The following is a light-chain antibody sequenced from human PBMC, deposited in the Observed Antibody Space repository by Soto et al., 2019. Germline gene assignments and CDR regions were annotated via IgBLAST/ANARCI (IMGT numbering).Light chain of an antibody. CDR2: GAS. CDR3: QQYGSSRT. J-gene: IGKJ1*01. V-gene: IGKV3-20*01. CDR1: QSVSSSY. Sequence: EIVLTQSPGTLSLSPGERATLSCRASQSVSSSYLAWYQQKSGQAPRLLIYGASSRATGIPDRFSGSGSGADFTLTISRLEPEDFAVYYCQQYGSSRTFGQGTKVAIK.